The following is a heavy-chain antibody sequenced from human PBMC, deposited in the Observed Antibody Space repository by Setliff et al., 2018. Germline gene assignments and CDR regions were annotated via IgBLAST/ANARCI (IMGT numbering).Heavy chain of an antibody. CDR2: IFARGSM. D-gene: IGHD3-10*01. J-gene: IGHJ4*02. CDR3: ARLRGIMVRGVIISDYFDY. Sequence: PSETLSLTCTVSGGSISSGNYYWIWIRQPAGKALEWLGHIFARGSMNYNPSLKSRVTISVDTSKNQFSLKLSSVTAADTAVYYCARLRGIMVRGVIISDYFDYWARGTLVTVSS. V-gene: IGHV4-61*09. CDR1: GGSISSGNYY.